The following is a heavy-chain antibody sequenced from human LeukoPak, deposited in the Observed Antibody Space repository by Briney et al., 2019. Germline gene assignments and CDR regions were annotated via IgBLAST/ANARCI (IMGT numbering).Heavy chain of an antibody. Sequence: QAGGSLRLSCAASGFTFSSYGMHWVRQAPGKGLEWVAFIRYDGSNKYYADSVKGRFTISRDNSKNTLYLQMNSLRAEDTAVYYCARASYPGIKYNWIPGYWGQGTLVTVSS. J-gene: IGHJ4*02. CDR3: ARASYPGIKYNWIPGY. V-gene: IGHV3-30*02. CDR1: GFTFSSYG. CDR2: IRYDGSNK. D-gene: IGHD1-20*01.